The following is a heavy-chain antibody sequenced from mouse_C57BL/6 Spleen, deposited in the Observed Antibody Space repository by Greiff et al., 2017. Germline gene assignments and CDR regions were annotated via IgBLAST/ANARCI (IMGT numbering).Heavy chain of an antibody. J-gene: IGHJ1*03. Sequence: VQLQQSGAELVRPGTSVKVSCKASGYAFTNYLIEWVKQRPGQGLEWIGVINPGSGGTNYNEKFKGKATLTADKSSSPAYMQLSSLTSEDSAVYFCARENYDYDGYFDVWGTGTTVTVSS. CDR2: INPGSGGT. V-gene: IGHV1-54*01. CDR3: ARENYDYDGYFDV. D-gene: IGHD2-4*01. CDR1: GYAFTNYL.